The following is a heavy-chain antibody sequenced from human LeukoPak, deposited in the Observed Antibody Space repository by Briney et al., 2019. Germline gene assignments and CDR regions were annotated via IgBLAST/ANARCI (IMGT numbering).Heavy chain of an antibody. CDR2: INHGGTT. J-gene: IGHJ3*02. V-gene: IGHV4-34*01. CDR3: ARESISIAVAGTGAFDI. D-gene: IGHD6-19*01. Sequence: SKTLSLTCVVYGESFINYYWSWIRQSPGKGLEWIGEINHGGTTSYNPSLKSRVTISVDTSKYQFSLKLNSVTAADTAVYYCARESISIAVAGTGAFDIWGQGTMVTVSS. CDR1: GESFINYY.